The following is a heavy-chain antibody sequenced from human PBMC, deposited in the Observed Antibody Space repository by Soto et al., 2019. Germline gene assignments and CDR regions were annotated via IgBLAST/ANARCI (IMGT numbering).Heavy chain of an antibody. Sequence: QVQLVESGGGVVQPGTSLRLSCVGSGFTFRSYVIHWVRQAPGKGLEWVALTSYDGSNTYYDDSVKGRFTISRDNSRNTGDRKRDSGGLEDRALYTWARWGTPGGLDAGGQEPL. CDR2: TSYDGSNT. CDR3: ARWGTPGGLDA. J-gene: IGHJ5*02. CDR1: GFTFRSYV. V-gene: IGHV3-30*03. D-gene: IGHD3-16*01.